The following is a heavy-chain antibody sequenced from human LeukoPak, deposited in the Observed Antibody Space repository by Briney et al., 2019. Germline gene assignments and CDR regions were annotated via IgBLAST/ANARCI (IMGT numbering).Heavy chain of an antibody. CDR3: ARASDTEQWLAYFDY. Sequence: SETLSLTCAVYGGSISSYYWSWIRQPPGKGLEWIGYIYYSGSTNYNPSLKSRVTISVDTSKNQFSLKLSSVTAADTAVYYCARASDTEQWLAYFDYWGQGTLVTVSS. CDR1: GGSISSYY. D-gene: IGHD6-19*01. V-gene: IGHV4-59*01. J-gene: IGHJ4*02. CDR2: IYYSGST.